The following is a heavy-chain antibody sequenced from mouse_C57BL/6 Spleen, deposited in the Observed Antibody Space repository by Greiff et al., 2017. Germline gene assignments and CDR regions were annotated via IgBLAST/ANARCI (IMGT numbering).Heavy chain of an antibody. J-gene: IGHJ2*01. D-gene: IGHD1-2*01. CDR1: GYTFTSYT. Sequence: VQLQQSGAELARPGASVKMSCKASGYTFTSYTMHWVKQRPGQGLEWIGYINPSSGYTKYNQKFKDKATLTADKSSSTAYMQLSSLTSEDSAVYYCARETTAGDYFDYWGQGTTLTVSS. CDR3: ARETTAGDYFDY. CDR2: INPSSGYT. V-gene: IGHV1-4*01.